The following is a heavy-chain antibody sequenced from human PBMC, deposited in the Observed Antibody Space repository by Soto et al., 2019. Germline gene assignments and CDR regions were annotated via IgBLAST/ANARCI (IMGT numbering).Heavy chain of an antibody. J-gene: IGHJ5*02. V-gene: IGHV6-1*01. Sequence: QTLSLTCAISGDSVSSYSAAWNWIRQSPSGGLEWLGRTYYGSRFFSDYAESVKSRIIINPDTSKNQFSLQLKSVTPEDTAVYYCVRDRYSSSGWFDPWGQGTPVTVSS. CDR1: GDSVSSYSAA. D-gene: IGHD3-10*01. CDR2: TYYGSRFFS. CDR3: VRDRYSSSGWFDP.